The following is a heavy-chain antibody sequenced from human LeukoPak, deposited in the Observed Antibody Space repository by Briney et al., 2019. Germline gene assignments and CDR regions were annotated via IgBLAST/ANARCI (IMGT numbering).Heavy chain of an antibody. D-gene: IGHD6-19*01. CDR1: GYTFTNYW. V-gene: IGHV5-51*01. CDR2: INPGDSET. Sequence: GESLKISCQGSGYTFTNYWIGWVRQMPGKGLEWMGSINPGDSETKYSPSFQGQVTISADKSIRAAYLQWSNLKASDTAMYYCSRPGYRSRYFDYWGHGALVTVSS. J-gene: IGHJ4*01. CDR3: SRPGYRSRYFDY.